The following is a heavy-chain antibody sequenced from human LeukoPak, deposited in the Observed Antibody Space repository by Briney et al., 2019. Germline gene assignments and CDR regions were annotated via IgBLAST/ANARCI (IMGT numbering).Heavy chain of an antibody. J-gene: IGHJ4*02. CDR3: ARDWFHAIDY. Sequence: GGSLRLSCAASGFTFSNYGMNWVRQAPGKGLEWVSSISSSSSYIYYADSVKGRFTISRDNAKNSLYLQMNSLRAEDTAVYYCARDWFHAIDYWGQGTLVTVSS. CDR1: GFTFSNYG. D-gene: IGHD2/OR15-2a*01. CDR2: ISSSSSYI. V-gene: IGHV3-21*01.